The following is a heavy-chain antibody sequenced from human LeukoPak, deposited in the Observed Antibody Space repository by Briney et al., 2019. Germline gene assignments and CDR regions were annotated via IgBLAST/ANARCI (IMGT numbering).Heavy chain of an antibody. D-gene: IGHD3-10*01. CDR2: IYYSGST. CDR3: ARAERFGELFYPFDY. V-gene: IGHV4-30-4*01. CDR1: GGSISSGDYY. J-gene: IGHJ4*02. Sequence: SETLSLTCTVSGGSISSGDYYWSWIRQPPGKGLEWIGYIYYSGSTYYNPSLKSRVTISVDTSKNQFSLKLSSVTAADTAVYYCARAERFGELFYPFDYWGQGTLVTVSS.